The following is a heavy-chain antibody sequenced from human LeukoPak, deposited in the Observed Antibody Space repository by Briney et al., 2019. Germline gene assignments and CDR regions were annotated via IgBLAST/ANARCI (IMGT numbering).Heavy chain of an antibody. D-gene: IGHD6-19*01. CDR3: AKQRLSGWDYLDY. V-gene: IGHV3-30*18. CDR1: GFTFSNYG. CDR2: ISYDGSNK. Sequence: PARSLRLSCAVSGFTFSNYGMHWVRQAPGKGLEWVAVISYDGSNKYYADSVKGRFTISRDNSKNTLYLQMNSLRGEDTAVYHCAKQRLSGWDYLDYWGQGTLVTVSS. J-gene: IGHJ4*02.